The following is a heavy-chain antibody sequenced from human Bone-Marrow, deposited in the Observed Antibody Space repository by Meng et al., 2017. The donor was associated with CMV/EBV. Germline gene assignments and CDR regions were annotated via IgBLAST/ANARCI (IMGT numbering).Heavy chain of an antibody. Sequence: QVQLQESGPGLVKPSGTLSLTCAVSGGSISSNNWWSWVRQPPGKGLEWIGEIYHSGSTNYNPSLESRVTISVDKSKNQLSLKLNSVTAADTAVYYCARDLGTGAPGYWGQGTLVTVSS. CDR2: IYHSGST. V-gene: IGHV4-4*02. J-gene: IGHJ4*02. CDR1: GGSISSNNW. CDR3: ARDLGTGAPGY. D-gene: IGHD3-10*01.